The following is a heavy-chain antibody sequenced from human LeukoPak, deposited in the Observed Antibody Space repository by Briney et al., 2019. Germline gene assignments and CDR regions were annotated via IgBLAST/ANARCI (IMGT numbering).Heavy chain of an antibody. J-gene: IGHJ4*02. CDR3: AKSGDYDILTGSSIDY. Sequence: LSLTCTVSGGSISSYYWSWIRQPPGKGLEWVSGISWNSGSIGYADSVKGRFTISRDNAKNSLYLQMNSLRAEDTALYYCAKSGDYDILTGSSIDYWGQGTLITVSS. CDR2: ISWNSGSI. D-gene: IGHD3-9*01. CDR1: GGSISSYY. V-gene: IGHV3-9*01.